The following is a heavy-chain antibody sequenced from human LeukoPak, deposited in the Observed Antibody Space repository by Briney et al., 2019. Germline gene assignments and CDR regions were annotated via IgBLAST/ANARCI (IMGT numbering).Heavy chain of an antibody. CDR3: ASEQWLAFDY. CDR2: IYTNWTT. CDR1: GGSINDYY. J-gene: IGHJ4*02. D-gene: IGHD6-19*01. V-gene: IGHV4-4*07. Sequence: SETLSLTCAVSGGSINDYYWSWIGQPAGKGLEWIGRIYTNWTTYYSPSLKSRVTMSVDTSKNQFSLKLSSVTAEDTAVYYCASEQWLAFDYWGQGTLVTVSS.